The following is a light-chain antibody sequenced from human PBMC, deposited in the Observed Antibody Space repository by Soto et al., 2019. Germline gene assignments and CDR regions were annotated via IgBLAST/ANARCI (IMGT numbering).Light chain of an antibody. J-gene: IGKJ2*01. CDR1: QSVSSY. V-gene: IGKV3-11*01. Sequence: EIVLTQSPATLSLSPGERATLSCRASQSVSSYLAWYQQKPGQAPRLLIYEASNRATGIPARFSGSVSGTDVTLPISSLEPEDFAVYYCQQPYTFGQGTKLEI. CDR3: QQPYT. CDR2: EAS.